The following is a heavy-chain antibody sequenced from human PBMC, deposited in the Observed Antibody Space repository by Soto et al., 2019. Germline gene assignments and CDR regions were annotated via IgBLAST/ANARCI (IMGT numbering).Heavy chain of an antibody. V-gene: IGHV1-8*01. CDR2: VNPNSGIT. CDR3: ANYMTRSPVAFDI. D-gene: IGHD2-2*02. Sequence: GASVKVSCKASGYTSTNYDIEWVRQAPGQGPEWMGWVNPNSGITGYAQKFQGRVTFTRNTSISTVYMELSSLRSEDTAVYYCANYMTRSPVAFDIWGQGTMVTVSS. CDR1: GYTSTNYD. J-gene: IGHJ3*02.